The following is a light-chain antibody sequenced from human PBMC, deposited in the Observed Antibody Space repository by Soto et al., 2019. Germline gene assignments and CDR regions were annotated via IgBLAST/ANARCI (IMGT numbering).Light chain of an antibody. CDR3: ATWDDSLDGPV. Sequence: QSVLTQPPSASGTPGQRVSISCSGSSSNIGSNFVCWYVQLPGAAPKILMYNNNERPSGVPARISGSKSGTSASLAISGLQSEDEADYYCATWDDSLDGPVFGGGTKLTVL. CDR1: SSNIGSNF. V-gene: IGLV1-44*01. CDR2: NNN. J-gene: IGLJ3*02.